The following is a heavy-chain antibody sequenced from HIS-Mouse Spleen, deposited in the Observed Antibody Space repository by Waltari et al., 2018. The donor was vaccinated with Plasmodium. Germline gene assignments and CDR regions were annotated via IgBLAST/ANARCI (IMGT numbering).Heavy chain of an antibody. V-gene: IGHV2-5*02. Sequence: QITLKESGPTLVKPTQTLTLTCTFSGFSLSTSGVGVGWIRQPTGKALEGLALIYWDDDKRYSPSLKSRRTITKDTAKNQVVLTMTNMDPVDAATYYCAHSGGIITIFGVVISNWFDPWGQGTLVTVSS. CDR2: IYWDDDK. J-gene: IGHJ5*02. CDR3: AHSGGIITIFGVVISNWFDP. D-gene: IGHD3-3*01. CDR1: GFSLSTSGVG.